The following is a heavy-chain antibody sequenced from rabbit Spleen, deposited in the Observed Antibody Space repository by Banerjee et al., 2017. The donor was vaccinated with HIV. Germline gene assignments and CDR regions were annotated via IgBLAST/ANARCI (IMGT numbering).Heavy chain of an antibody. CDR2: IYAGSSGST. D-gene: IGHD8-1*01. J-gene: IGHJ6*01. CDR1: GFSFNSGYD. Sequence: QSLEESGGDLVKPGASLTLTCTASGFSFNSGYDMCWVRQAPGKGLEWIACIYAGSSGSTYSATWAKGRFTISKTSSTTVTLQMTSLTAADTATYFCARDTGSSFSSYGMDLWGQGTLVTVS. CDR3: ARDTGSSFSSYGMDL. V-gene: IGHV1S40*01.